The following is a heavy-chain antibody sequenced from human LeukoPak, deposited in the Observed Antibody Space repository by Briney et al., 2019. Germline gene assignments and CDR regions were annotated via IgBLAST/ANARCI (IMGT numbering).Heavy chain of an antibody. Sequence: SETLSLTCTVSGGSISSSSYYWGWIRQPPGKGLEWIGSIYYSGSTYYNPSLKSRVTISVDTSKNQFSLKLSSVTAADTAVYYCARETVAKNWLDPWGQGTLVTVSS. J-gene: IGHJ5*02. CDR3: ARETVAKNWLDP. V-gene: IGHV4-39*07. CDR1: GGSISSSSYY. D-gene: IGHD5-12*01. CDR2: IYYSGST.